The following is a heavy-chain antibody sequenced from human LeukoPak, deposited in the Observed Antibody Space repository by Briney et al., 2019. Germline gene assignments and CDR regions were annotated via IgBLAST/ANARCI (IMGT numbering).Heavy chain of an antibody. D-gene: IGHD5-12*01. Sequence: SETLSLTCTVSGGSISSYYWSWIRQPPGKGLEWIGYIYHSGSTYYNPSLKSRVTISVDRSKNQFSLKLSSVTAADTAVYYCARVPRGRGWFDPWGQGTLVTVSS. CDR1: GGSISSYY. J-gene: IGHJ5*02. V-gene: IGHV4-59*12. CDR3: ARVPRGRGWFDP. CDR2: IYHSGST.